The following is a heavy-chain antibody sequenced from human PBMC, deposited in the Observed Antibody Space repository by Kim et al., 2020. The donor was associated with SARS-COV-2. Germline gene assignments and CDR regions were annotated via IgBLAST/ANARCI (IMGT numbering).Heavy chain of an antibody. D-gene: IGHD3-10*01. V-gene: IGHV4-39*01. Sequence: PSLNSRVTISVDTSKNQFSLKLSSVTAADTAVYYCARLRMVRGVIYYLDYWGQGTLVTVSS. J-gene: IGHJ4*02. CDR3: ARLRMVRGVIYYLDY.